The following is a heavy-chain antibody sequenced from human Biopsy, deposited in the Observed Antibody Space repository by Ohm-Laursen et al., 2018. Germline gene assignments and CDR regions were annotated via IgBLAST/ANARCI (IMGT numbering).Heavy chain of an antibody. CDR2: ISPYNGDT. J-gene: IGHJ4*02. CDR3: ARDRWPHVTLLGLVVFDF. D-gene: IGHD3-3*01. V-gene: IGHV1-18*03. CDR1: GYTFTNYG. Sequence: GASVKVSCKASGYTFTNYGISWVRQAPGQGLEWMGWISPYNGDTDYAQKLQGRVTMTTDTSTSTAYMDLRSLRSDDMAVYYCARDRWPHVTLLGLVVFDFWGQGTLVIVSS.